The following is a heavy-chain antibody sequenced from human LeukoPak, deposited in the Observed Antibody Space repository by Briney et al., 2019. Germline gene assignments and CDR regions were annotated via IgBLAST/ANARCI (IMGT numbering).Heavy chain of an antibody. V-gene: IGHV3-53*01. CDR2: IYSGGSP. D-gene: IGHD3-10*01. CDR3: ARGGDYYGSGSYYAFDP. J-gene: IGHJ5*02. Sequence: GGSLRLSCAASGFIVSANYMNWVRQAPGKGLEWVSVIYSGGSPFYADSVKGRFTISRDNSKNTVYLQMNSLRVEDTAVYYCARGGDYYGSGSYYAFDPWGQGTLVTVSS. CDR1: GFIVSANY.